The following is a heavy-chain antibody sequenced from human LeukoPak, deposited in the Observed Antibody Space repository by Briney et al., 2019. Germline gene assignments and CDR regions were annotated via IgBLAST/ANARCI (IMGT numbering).Heavy chain of an antibody. CDR3: ARLDEYSSSSRYYGTDV. CDR1: GGTFSSYG. J-gene: IGHJ6*02. V-gene: IGHV1-69*13. CDR2: IIPIFGTA. D-gene: IGHD6-6*01. Sequence: GASVNVSCKASGGTFSSYGISWVRQAPGQGLEWMGGIIPIFGTANYAQKFQGRVTITADESTSTAYMELSSLRSEDTAVYYCARLDEYSSSSRYYGTDVWGQGTTVTVSS.